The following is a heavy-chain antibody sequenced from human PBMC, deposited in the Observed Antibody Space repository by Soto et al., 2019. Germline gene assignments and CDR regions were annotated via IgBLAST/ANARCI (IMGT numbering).Heavy chain of an antibody. CDR3: AKDGWAVTETSYYYYYMDV. CDR1: GFTFSSYG. Sequence: GGSLRLSCAASGFTFSSYGMHWVRQAPGKGLEWVAVISYDGSNKYYADSVKGRFTISRDNSKNTLYLQMNSLRAEDTAVYYCAKDGWAVTETSYYYYYMDVWGKGTTVTVSS. D-gene: IGHD4-4*01. CDR2: ISYDGSNK. J-gene: IGHJ6*03. V-gene: IGHV3-30*18.